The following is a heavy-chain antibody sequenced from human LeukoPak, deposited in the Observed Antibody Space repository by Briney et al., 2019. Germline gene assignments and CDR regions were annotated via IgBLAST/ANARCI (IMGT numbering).Heavy chain of an antibody. CDR3: AREGSSGWYYY. V-gene: IGHV4-59*01. CDR2: IYYSGST. CDR1: GGSISSYY. D-gene: IGHD6-19*01. J-gene: IGHJ4*02. Sequence: SETLSLTCTVSGGSISSYYWSWIRQPPGKGLEWIGYIYYSGSTNYNPSLKSRVTISVDTSKNQFSLKLSSVTAADTAVYCCAREGSSGWYYYWGQGTLVTVSS.